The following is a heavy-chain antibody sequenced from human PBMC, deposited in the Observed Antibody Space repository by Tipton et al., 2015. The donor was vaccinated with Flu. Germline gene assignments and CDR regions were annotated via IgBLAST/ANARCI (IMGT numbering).Heavy chain of an antibody. V-gene: IGHV4-30-2*01. CDR1: GGSIGYGAYS. CDR3: VLHKKIPAYSTTFY. CDR2: VFHTGNT. Sequence: TLSLTCAVSGGSIGYGAYSWDWIRQPPGKGLEWIGYVFHTGNTYYNPSLKNRLTISEDTSRNEFSLKMTSVTAADTAMYFCVLHKKIPAYSTTFYWGQGTLVTVSS. J-gene: IGHJ4*02. D-gene: IGHD2-2*01.